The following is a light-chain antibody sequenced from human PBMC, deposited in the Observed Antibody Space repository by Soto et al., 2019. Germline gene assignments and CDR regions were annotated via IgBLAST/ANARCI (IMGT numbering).Light chain of an antibody. CDR2: AAS. Sequence: DIQMTQSPSSLSAYVGDRVTITCRASQNIRSYLNWYQQKQGKAPKLLIYAASRLQSGVPSRFSGSGSGTDFTLTISSLQPEDFATYYCQQSYNTPPYSFGQGTKLEMK. V-gene: IGKV1-39*01. J-gene: IGKJ2*03. CDR3: QQSYNTPPYS. CDR1: QNIRSY.